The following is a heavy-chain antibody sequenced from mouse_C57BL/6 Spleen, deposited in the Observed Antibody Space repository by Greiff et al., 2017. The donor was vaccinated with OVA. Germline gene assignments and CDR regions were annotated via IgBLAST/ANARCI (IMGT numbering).Heavy chain of an antibody. Sequence: EVQLVESGGGLVQPGGSLSLSCAASGFTFTDYYMSWVRQPPGKALEWLGFIRNKANGYTTEYSASVKGRFTISRDNSQSILYLQMNALRAEDSATYYCARWYGRSYFDYWGQGTTLTVSS. J-gene: IGHJ2*01. CDR2: IRNKANGYTT. CDR3: ARWYGRSYFDY. V-gene: IGHV7-3*01. D-gene: IGHD1-1*01. CDR1: GFTFTDYY.